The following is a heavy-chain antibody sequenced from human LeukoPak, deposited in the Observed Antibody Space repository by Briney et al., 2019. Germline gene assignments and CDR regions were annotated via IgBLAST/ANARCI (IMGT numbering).Heavy chain of an antibody. J-gene: IGHJ6*02. Sequence: GRSLRLSCAASGFTFSSYAMHWVRQAPGKGLEWVAVISYDGSNKYNADSVKGRFTISRDNSKNTLYLQMNSLRAEDTAVYYCARGGHCSSTSCYGYYYYYGMDVWGQGTTVTVSS. CDR2: ISYDGSNK. D-gene: IGHD2-2*01. CDR3: ARGGHCSSTSCYGYYYYYGMDV. CDR1: GFTFSSYA. V-gene: IGHV3-30-3*01.